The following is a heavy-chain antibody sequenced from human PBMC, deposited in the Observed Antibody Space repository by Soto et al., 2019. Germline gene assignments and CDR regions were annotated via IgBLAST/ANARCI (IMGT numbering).Heavy chain of an antibody. D-gene: IGHD3-22*01. V-gene: IGHV1-3*01. CDR1: GYTFTTYA. CDR2: INAGNGNT. J-gene: IGHJ4*02. Sequence: QVQLVQSGAEVKKPGASVKVSCKASGYTFTTYAMHWVRQAPGQRFEWMGWINAGNGNTKYSQKFQGRVTITWDTSASTAYMELSNLRSEDTAVYYCAREYESSGYFFDYWGQGTLVTVSS. CDR3: AREYESSGYFFDY.